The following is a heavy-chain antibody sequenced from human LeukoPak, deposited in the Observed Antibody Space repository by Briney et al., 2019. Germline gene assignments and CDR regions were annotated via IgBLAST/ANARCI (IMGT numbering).Heavy chain of an antibody. V-gene: IGHV1-18*01. CDR1: GYTFTSYG. CDR3: ARVPSIAAAGTVYFDY. CDR2: ISAYNGNT. Sequence: ASVKVSCKASGYTFTSYGIIWVRQAPGQGLEWMGWISAYNGNTNYAQKLQGRVTMTTDTSTSTAYMELRSLGSDDTAVYYCARVPSIAAAGTVYFDYWGQGTTVTVSS. D-gene: IGHD6-13*01. J-gene: IGHJ4*03.